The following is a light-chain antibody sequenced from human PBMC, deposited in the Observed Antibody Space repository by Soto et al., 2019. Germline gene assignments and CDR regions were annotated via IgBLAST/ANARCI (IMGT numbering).Light chain of an antibody. CDR1: QSVSGSY. Sequence: ENVLTQSPGTLSLSPGERATLSCRASQSVSGSYLAWYQQKPGQAPRLLIYLASTRANGIPDRFSGSASGTDSTLSISRLEPEDSAVYYCHQYGDAPQTFGQGTKLEI. J-gene: IGKJ2*01. V-gene: IGKV3-20*01. CDR2: LAS. CDR3: HQYGDAPQT.